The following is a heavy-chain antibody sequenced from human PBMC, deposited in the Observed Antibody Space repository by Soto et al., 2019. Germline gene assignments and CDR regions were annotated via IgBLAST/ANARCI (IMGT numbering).Heavy chain of an antibody. CDR1: GYTLTELS. CDR2: FDPEDGET. D-gene: IGHD2-15*01. J-gene: IGHJ6*02. V-gene: IGHV1-24*01. CDR3: ARDLYVSSQPQVDRQYGKDV. Sequence: ASVKASCKVSGYTLTELSMNWVRQAPGKGLEWMGGFDPEDGETIYAQKFQGRVTMTEATFSDTAYMELRSLRSEDTAVYYCARDLYVSSQPQVDRQYGKDVWAQGTTVTLSS.